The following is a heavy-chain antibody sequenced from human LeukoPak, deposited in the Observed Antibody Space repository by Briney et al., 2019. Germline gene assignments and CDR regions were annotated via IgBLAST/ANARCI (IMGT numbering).Heavy chain of an antibody. V-gene: IGHV1-18*01. CDR2: ISAYNGNT. J-gene: IGHJ5*02. CDR1: GYTFTSYG. D-gene: IGHD1-26*01. Sequence: GASVKVSCKASGYTFTSYGISWVRQAPGQGLEWMGWISAYNGNTNYAQKLQGRVTMTTDTSTSTAYMELSSLRSEDTAVYYCMRGSSGTYHGIYNWFDPWGQGTLVTVSS. CDR3: MRGSSGTYHGIYNWFDP.